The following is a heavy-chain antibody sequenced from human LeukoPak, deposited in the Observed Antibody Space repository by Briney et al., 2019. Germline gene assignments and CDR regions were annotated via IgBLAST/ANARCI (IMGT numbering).Heavy chain of an antibody. Sequence: GGSLRLSCAASGMTEMTFRTYWMTWVRQVPGKGLEWVANIKLDVSETYYVDSVRGRFTISRDNTKNSLYLQMDSLRAEDTAVYYCARKGNAFDFWGQGTMVTVSS. V-gene: IGHV3-7*01. D-gene: IGHD3-10*01. CDR1: GMTEMTFRTYW. CDR2: IKLDVSET. CDR3: ARKGNAFDF. J-gene: IGHJ3*01.